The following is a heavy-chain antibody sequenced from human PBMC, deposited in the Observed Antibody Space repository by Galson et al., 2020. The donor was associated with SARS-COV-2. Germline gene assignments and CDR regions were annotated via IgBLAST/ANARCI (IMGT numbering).Heavy chain of an antibody. Sequence: GESLKISCKTAGYTFTSYGLSWVRQAPGQGLEWVGWITTYDGNTNYAQNLQGRVTMYTDTSTRTAYMELRSLRSDDTAMYYCARVPRTYYYDSSGYLDYWGQGSLVTVSS. CDR2: ITTYDGNT. J-gene: IGHJ4*02. CDR1: GYTFTSYG. CDR3: ARVPRTYYYDSSGYLDY. D-gene: IGHD3-22*01. V-gene: IGHV1-18*04.